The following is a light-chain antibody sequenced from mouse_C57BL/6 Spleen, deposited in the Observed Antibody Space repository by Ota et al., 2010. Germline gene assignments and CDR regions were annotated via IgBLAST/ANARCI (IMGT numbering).Light chain of an antibody. Sequence: DIVMTQSQKFMSTSVGDRVSVTCKASQNVVTNVAWYQQKPGQSPKALIYSASYRYSGVPDRFTGSGSGTDFTLTISNVQSEDLADYFCQQYNAYPFTFGSGTKLEIK. V-gene: IGKV6-15*01. CDR1: QNVVTN. CDR2: SAS. CDR3: QQYNAYPFT. J-gene: IGKJ4*01.